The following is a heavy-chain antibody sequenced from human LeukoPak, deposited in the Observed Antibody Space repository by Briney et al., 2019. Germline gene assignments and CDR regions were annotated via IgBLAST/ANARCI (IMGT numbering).Heavy chain of an antibody. J-gene: IGHJ4*02. D-gene: IGHD3-3*01. CDR3: ATAAGADFFDY. Sequence: AGGSLRLSCAASGFSFRSYAMSWVRQAPGMGLEWVSAISGSGGTTDYADSVKGRFTISRDNSENTLYLQMNSLRAEDTAVYYCATAAGADFFDYWGQGTLVTVSS. V-gene: IGHV3-23*01. CDR1: GFSFRSYA. CDR2: ISGSGGTT.